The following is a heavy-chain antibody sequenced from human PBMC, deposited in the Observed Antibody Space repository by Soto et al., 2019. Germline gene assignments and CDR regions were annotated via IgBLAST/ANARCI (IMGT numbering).Heavy chain of an antibody. CDR1: GDSISSNTYY. CDR2: IYFSGST. V-gene: IGHV4-39*01. Sequence: SETLSLTCTVSGDSISSNTYYWGWIRQPPGKGLEWIGSIYFSGSTYYKPSLKSRVTKSVDTSKNQYSLKLTSVTAADTAVYYCASRNYWGQGTQVTVSS. J-gene: IGHJ4*02. CDR3: ASRNY.